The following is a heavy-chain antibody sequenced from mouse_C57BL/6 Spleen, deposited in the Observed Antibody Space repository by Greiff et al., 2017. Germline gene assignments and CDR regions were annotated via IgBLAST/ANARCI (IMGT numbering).Heavy chain of an antibody. V-gene: IGHV5-17*01. D-gene: IGHD4-1*01. CDR3: ARGDWDTWFAY. CDR2: ISSGSSTI. Sequence: EVKLVESGGGLVKPGGSLKLSCAASGFTFSDYGMHWVRQAPEKGLEWVAYISSGSSTIYYADTVKGRFTISRDNAKNTLFLQMSSLRSEDTAMYYCARGDWDTWFAYWGQGTLVTVSA. J-gene: IGHJ3*01. CDR1: GFTFSDYG.